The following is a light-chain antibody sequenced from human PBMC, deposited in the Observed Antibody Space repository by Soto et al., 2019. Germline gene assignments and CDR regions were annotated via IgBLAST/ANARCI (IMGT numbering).Light chain of an antibody. CDR3: QAYDTNLNGV. CDR1: SSNIGTDND. CDR2: ANH. V-gene: IGLV1-40*01. Sequence: QSVLTQPPSVSGAPGQRVTISCTGNSSNIGTDNDVHWYQQLPGAAPKLLIYANHKRPSGVPDRCSGSTSGSSASLAIPGLQAEDEDDYYCQAYDTNLNGVFGGGTKLTVL. J-gene: IGLJ2*01.